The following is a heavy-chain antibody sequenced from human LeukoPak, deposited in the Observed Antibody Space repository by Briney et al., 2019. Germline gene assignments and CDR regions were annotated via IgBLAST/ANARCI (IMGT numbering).Heavy chain of an antibody. CDR1: GYSISSGYY. CDR2: IYHSGST. Sequence: PSETLSLTCAVSGYSISSGYYWGWIRQPPGKGLEWIGSIYHSGSTYYNPSLKSRVTISVDTSKNQFSLKLSSVTAADTAVYYCASGSSYGHNWFDPRGPGTLVTVSS. V-gene: IGHV4-38-2*01. D-gene: IGHD5-18*01. J-gene: IGHJ5*02. CDR3: ASGSSYGHNWFDP.